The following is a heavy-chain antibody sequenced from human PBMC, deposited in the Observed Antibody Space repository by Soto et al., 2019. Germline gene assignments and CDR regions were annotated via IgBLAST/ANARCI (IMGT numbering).Heavy chain of an antibody. CDR2: MNPNSGNT. CDR3: ARDGVVVPAAMESFDY. V-gene: IGHV1-8*01. D-gene: IGHD2-2*01. Sequence: GASVKGSCKASGYTFTSYDINWVRQATGQGLEWVGWMNPNSGNTGYAQKFQGRVTMTRNTSMSTAYMELGSLRSEDTAVYYCARDGVVVPAAMESFDYWGQGTQVTVSS. J-gene: IGHJ4*02. CDR1: GYTFTSYD.